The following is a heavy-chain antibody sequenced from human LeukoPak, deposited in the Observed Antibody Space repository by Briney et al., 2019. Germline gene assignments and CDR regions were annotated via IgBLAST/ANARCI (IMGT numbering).Heavy chain of an antibody. J-gene: IGHJ6*02. CDR2: IIPIFGTA. Sequence: SVKVSCKASGGTFSSYAISWVRQAPGQGLEWMGGIIPIFGTANYAQEFQGRVTITADESTSTAYMELSSLRSEDTAVYYCARSLRGGYDFWSGFPPNNYYYGMDVWGQGTTVTVSS. D-gene: IGHD3-3*01. V-gene: IGHV1-69*13. CDR3: ARSLRGGYDFWSGFPPNNYYYGMDV. CDR1: GGTFSSYA.